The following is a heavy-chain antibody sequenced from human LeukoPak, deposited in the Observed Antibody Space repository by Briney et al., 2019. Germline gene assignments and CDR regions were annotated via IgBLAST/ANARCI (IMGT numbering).Heavy chain of an antibody. CDR3: ARDWEGTKYDY. V-gene: IGHV6-1*01. Sequence: SQTLSLTCAISGDSVSSNSAAWNWIRQSSSRGLEWLGRTYYRSRWINEYAESMRGRIVINPDTSKNQFSLQLNSVTPEDTAVYFCARDWEGTKYDYWGQGTLVAVSS. CDR1: GDSVSSNSAA. J-gene: IGHJ4*02. D-gene: IGHD1-14*01. CDR2: TYYRSRWIN.